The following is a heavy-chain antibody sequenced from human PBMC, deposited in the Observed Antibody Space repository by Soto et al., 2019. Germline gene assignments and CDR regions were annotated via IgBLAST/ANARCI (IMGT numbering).Heavy chain of an antibody. J-gene: IGHJ6*03. Sequence: PSQTLSLTCAISGDSVSSNSAAWNWIRQSPSRGLEWLGRTYYRSKWYNDYAVSVKSRITINPDTSKNQFSLQLNSVTPEDTAVYYCARDSGSYYNLSYYYMDVWGKGTTVTVSS. V-gene: IGHV6-1*01. CDR1: GDSVSSNSAA. D-gene: IGHD3-10*01. CDR2: TYYRSKWYN. CDR3: ARDSGSYYNLSYYYMDV.